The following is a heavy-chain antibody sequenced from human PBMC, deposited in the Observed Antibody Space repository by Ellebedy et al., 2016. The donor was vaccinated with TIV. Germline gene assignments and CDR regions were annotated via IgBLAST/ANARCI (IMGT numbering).Heavy chain of an antibody. CDR2: ISSSSSYI. CDR1: GFTFSSYS. CDR3: ARRSVTMELDS. V-gene: IGHV3-21*01. J-gene: IGHJ4*02. Sequence: GESLKISCAASGFTFSSYSMNWVRQAPGKGLGWVSAISSSSSYIYYADSVKGRFTLSKDNAKNSLYLQMNSLRPEDTVVYYCARRSVTMELDSWGQGTLVTVSS. D-gene: IGHD3-10*01.